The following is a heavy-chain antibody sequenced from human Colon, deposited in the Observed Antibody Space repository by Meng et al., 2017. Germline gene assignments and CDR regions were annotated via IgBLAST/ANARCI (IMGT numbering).Heavy chain of an antibody. V-gene: IGHV3-74*01. D-gene: IGHD4-17*01. Sequence: AQLGESGGGLVPHGGSLRLSCAASGFTFSSYWMHWVRQVPGKGLVWVSRINEDGIVTNYADSVKGRFTVSRDNAKNTLYLQMNSLRVEDTAVYYCARINYAEDSWGQGTLVTVSS. J-gene: IGHJ4*02. CDR1: GFTFSSYW. CDR3: ARINYAEDS. CDR2: INEDGIVT.